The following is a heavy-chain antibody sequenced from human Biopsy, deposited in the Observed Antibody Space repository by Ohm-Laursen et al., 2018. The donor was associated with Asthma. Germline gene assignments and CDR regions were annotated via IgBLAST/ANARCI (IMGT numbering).Heavy chain of an antibody. D-gene: IGHD4-17*01. CDR3: AKDGVTTVTTTAFDM. CDR2: ISFDGSNK. J-gene: IGHJ3*02. CDR1: GFTFSNYG. V-gene: IGHV3-30*18. Sequence: TLSLTCAATGFTFSNYGMHWVRQAPGKGLEWVAVISFDGSNKDFADSVKGRFTISRDNAKNSLYLQMNSLGPEDTALHYCAKDGVTTVTTTAFDMWGQGTMVTVAS.